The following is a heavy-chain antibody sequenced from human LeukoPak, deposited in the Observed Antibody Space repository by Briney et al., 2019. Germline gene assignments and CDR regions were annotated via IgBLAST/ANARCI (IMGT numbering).Heavy chain of an antibody. Sequence: GGSLRLSCAASGFTFSSYSMNWVRQAPGTGLEWVSSISSSSSYIYYADSVKGRFTISRDNAKNSLYLQMNSLRAEDTAVYYCARDGAYCGGDCYPYYFDYWGQGTLVTVSS. J-gene: IGHJ4*02. D-gene: IGHD2-21*01. CDR1: GFTFSSYS. CDR3: ARDGAYCGGDCYPYYFDY. V-gene: IGHV3-21*01. CDR2: ISSSSSYI.